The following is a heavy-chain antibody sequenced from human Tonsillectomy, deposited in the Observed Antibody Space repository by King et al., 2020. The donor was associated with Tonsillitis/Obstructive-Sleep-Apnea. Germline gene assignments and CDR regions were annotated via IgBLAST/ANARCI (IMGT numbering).Heavy chain of an antibody. CDR2: IYSGGTT. CDR3: GRDRLWFGEFGWVSYFDY. D-gene: IGHD3-10*01. Sequence: QLVQSGGGLVQPGGSLRVSCAASGFTVSTNYMSWVRQAPGKGLEWVSVIYSGGTTYYANSVKGRFTISRDNSKNTLYLQMNSLRAEDTAVYYCGRDRLWFGEFGWVSYFDYWGQGTLVTVSS. V-gene: IGHV3-66*01. J-gene: IGHJ4*02. CDR1: GFTVSTNY.